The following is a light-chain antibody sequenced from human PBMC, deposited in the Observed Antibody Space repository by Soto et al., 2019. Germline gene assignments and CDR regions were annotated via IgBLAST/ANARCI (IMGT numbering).Light chain of an antibody. CDR3: QQYNSYWT. CDR2: DAS. Sequence: DIQMTQSPSTLSASVGDRVTITCRASQSISSWLAWYQQKPGKAPKLLIYDASSLESGVPSRFSGRGSGTEFTLTISRLQPDDFAPYYCQQYNSYWTFGHGTKVEIK. V-gene: IGKV1-5*01. J-gene: IGKJ1*01. CDR1: QSISSW.